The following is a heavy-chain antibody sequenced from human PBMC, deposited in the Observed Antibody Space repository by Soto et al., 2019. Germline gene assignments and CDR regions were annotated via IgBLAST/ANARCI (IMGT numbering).Heavy chain of an antibody. Sequence: GGSLRLSCAASGFTFSTYSMNWVRQAPGKGLEWVSSISSSSSYIYYADSVKGRFTISRDNAKNSLYLQMNSLRAEDTAVYYCARDRAPHYFDYWGQGTLVTVSS. CDR2: ISSSSSYI. CDR3: ARDRAPHYFDY. J-gene: IGHJ4*02. CDR1: GFTFSTYS. D-gene: IGHD3-10*01. V-gene: IGHV3-21*01.